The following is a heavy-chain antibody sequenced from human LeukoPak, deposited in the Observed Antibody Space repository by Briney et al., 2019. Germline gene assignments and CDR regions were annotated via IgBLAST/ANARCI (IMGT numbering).Heavy chain of an antibody. V-gene: IGHV4-4*09. CDR1: GGSISSYY. Sequence: SETLSLTCTVSGGSISSYYWSWIRQPPGKGLEWIGYIYTSGSTNYNPSLKSRVTISVDTSKNQFSLKQSSVTAADTAVYYCARRDTLDVWGKGTTVTVSS. D-gene: IGHD5-18*01. CDR3: ARRDTLDV. J-gene: IGHJ6*04. CDR2: IYTSGST.